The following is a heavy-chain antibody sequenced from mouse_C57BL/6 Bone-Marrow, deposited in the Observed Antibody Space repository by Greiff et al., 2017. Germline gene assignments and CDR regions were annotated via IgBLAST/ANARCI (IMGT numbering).Heavy chain of an antibody. CDR3: EREGTTGYDYDLDY. V-gene: IGHV1-69*01. J-gene: IGHJ2*01. CDR1: GYTFTSYW. CDR2: IDPSDSYT. D-gene: IGHD2-4*01. Sequence: QVQLQQPGAELVMPGASVKLSCKASGYTFTSYWMHWVKQRPGQGLEWIGEIDPSDSYTNYNQKFKGKSTLTVDKSSSTAYMQLSSLTSEDSAVYDCEREGTTGYDYDLDYWGQGTTLTVSS.